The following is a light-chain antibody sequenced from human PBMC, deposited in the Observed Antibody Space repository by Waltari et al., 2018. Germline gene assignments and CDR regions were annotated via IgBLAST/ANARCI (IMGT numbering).Light chain of an antibody. Sequence: QLVLTQSPSASASPGASVKLTCTLSSGHSSYAIAWHQQQPEKGPRYLMKLNSDGSHSKGDGIPDRFSGSSSGAERYLTISSLQSEDEADYYCQTWGTGIPVVFGGGTKLTVL. CDR2: LNSDGSH. V-gene: IGLV4-69*01. CDR1: SGHSSYA. J-gene: IGLJ2*01. CDR3: QTWGTGIPVV.